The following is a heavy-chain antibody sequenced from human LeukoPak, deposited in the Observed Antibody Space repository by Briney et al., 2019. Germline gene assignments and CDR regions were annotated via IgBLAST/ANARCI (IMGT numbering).Heavy chain of an antibody. CDR3: ARYWSRFDY. CDR1: GGSISSYY. V-gene: IGHV4-59*08. Sequence: PSETLSRTRTVSGGSISSYYWSWIRQPPGKGLEWIGYIYYSGTTNYNPSLKSRVTISVDTSKNQFSLKLSSVTAADTAVYFCARYWSRFDYWGQGTLVTVSS. J-gene: IGHJ4*02. D-gene: IGHD1-1*01. CDR2: IYYSGTT.